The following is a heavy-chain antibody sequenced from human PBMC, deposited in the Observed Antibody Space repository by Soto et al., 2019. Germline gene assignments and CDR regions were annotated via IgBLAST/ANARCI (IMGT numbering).Heavy chain of an antibody. Sequence: SLRLSCAASGFTFSSYSMNWVRQAPGKGLEWVSSISSSSSYIYYADSVKGRFTISRDNAKNSLYLQMNSLRAEDTAVYYCARDHGGYCSGGSCSDLAWFDPWGQGTLVTVSS. CDR3: ARDHGGYCSGGSCSDLAWFDP. D-gene: IGHD2-15*01. V-gene: IGHV3-21*01. J-gene: IGHJ5*02. CDR2: ISSSSSYI. CDR1: GFTFSSYS.